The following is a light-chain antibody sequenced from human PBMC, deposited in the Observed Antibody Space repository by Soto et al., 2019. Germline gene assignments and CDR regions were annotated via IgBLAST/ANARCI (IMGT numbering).Light chain of an antibody. J-gene: IGKJ2*01. CDR2: KAS. V-gene: IGKV1-5*03. CDR1: QSISSW. Sequence: GDRVTITCRASQSISSWLAWYQQKPEKAPKLLIYKASTLERGVPSRFNGSGSGTEFTLTISSLQPDDFATYYCQQYNSYSPSTFGQGTKLEIK. CDR3: QQYNSYSPST.